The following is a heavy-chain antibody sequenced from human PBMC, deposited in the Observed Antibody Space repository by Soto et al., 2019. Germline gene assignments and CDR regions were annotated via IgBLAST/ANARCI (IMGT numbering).Heavy chain of an antibody. CDR2: IKEDGSEK. Sequence: LRLSCAASGFTFSNYWMSWVRQAPGKRLEWVANIKEDGSEKYYVDSVKGRFTISRDNAKNSLFLQMNSLRAEDTAVYYCATDLYQLPTMKYYYYGMDVWGQGTTVTVSS. CDR1: GFTFSNYW. J-gene: IGHJ6*02. CDR3: ATDLYQLPTMKYYYYGMDV. D-gene: IGHD2-2*01. V-gene: IGHV3-7*03.